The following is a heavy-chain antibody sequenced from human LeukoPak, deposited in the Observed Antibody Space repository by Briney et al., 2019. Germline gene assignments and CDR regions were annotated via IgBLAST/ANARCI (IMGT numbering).Heavy chain of an antibody. CDR1: GFTFSSYW. J-gene: IGHJ4*02. CDR2: IKQDGSEK. V-gene: IGHV3-7*01. CDR3: ARGSGLSEWDGLVY. D-gene: IGHD1-26*01. Sequence: PGGSLRLSWAASGFTFSSYWMSWVRQAPGKGLEWVANIKQDGSEKYYVDSVKGRFAISRDNSKNTLFLQITSLRPDDTAVYYCARGSGLSEWDGLVYWGQGALVTVSS.